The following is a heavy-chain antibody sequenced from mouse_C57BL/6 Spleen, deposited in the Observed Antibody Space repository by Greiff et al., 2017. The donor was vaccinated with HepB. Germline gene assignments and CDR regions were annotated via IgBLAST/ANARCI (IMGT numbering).Heavy chain of an antibody. J-gene: IGHJ4*01. Sequence: VQLQQSGPELVKPGASVKLSCKASGYTFTSYDINWVKQRPGQGLEWIGWIYPRDGSTKYNEKFKGKATLTVDTSSRTAYMELHSLTSEDSAVYCCARYPITTVVAGAMDYWGQGTSVTVSS. V-gene: IGHV1-85*01. CDR2: IYPRDGST. D-gene: IGHD1-1*01. CDR1: GYTFTSYD. CDR3: ARYPITTVVAGAMDY.